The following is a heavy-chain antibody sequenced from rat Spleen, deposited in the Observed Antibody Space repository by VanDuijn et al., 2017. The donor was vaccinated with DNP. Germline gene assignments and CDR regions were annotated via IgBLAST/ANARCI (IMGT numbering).Heavy chain of an antibody. CDR1: GLSLTDYS. CDR3: TRDQGVTTVPTGNWFAY. Sequence: EVQLKESGPGLVQPSQTLSLTCTVSGLSLTDYSVHWVRRPPGQGLEWMGVMWSGGSTAYNLALKSRLSINRETSKCQLFLKMNSLQTEDTAIYYCTRDQGVTTVPTGNWFAYWGQGTLVTVSS. V-gene: IGHV2S63*01. J-gene: IGHJ3*01. CDR2: MWSGGST. D-gene: IGHD1-1*01.